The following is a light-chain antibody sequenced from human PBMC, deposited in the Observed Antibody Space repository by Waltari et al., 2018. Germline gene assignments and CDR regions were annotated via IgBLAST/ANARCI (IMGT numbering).Light chain of an antibody. J-gene: IGLJ2*01. CDR1: SGSIGNYS. CDR3: QSYDNTNFVA. CDR2: HDD. Sequence: NFVLAQPHSMSESPGKTITLSCTRSSGSIGNYSAQWYQKRPGSAPTTLIYHDDQRPSWVPDRFSGSIDVSSNSASLTISGLRTEDEADYYCQSYDNTNFVAFGGGTKVTVL. V-gene: IGLV6-57*04.